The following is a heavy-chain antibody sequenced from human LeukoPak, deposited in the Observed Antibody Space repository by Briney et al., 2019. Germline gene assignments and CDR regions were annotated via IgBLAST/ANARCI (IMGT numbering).Heavy chain of an antibody. V-gene: IGHV4-59*01. CDR2: IYYSGST. CDR3: ARRFSGWYSGSYYDLDV. J-gene: IGHJ6*02. Sequence: PSETLSLTCTVSGGSISSYYWTWIRQPPGKGLEWIGYIYYSGSTNYNPSLKSRVTMSVDTSNNHFSLKLSSVTAADTAVYYCARRFSGWYSGSYYDLDVWGQGTMVTVSS. D-gene: IGHD6-19*01. CDR1: GGSISSYY.